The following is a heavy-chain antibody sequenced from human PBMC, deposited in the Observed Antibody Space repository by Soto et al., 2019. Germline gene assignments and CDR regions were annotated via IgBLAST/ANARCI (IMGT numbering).Heavy chain of an antibody. Sequence: QVQLQESGPGLVKPSETLSLTCSVSGDSISSNNWWSWVRQPPGKGLEWIGEIYQSGTTNYNPSFKSRVTMSVDTSKNQFSLKLRSVTAADTAVYYCARDGSGSPGAADYWGQGTLVTVSS. J-gene: IGHJ4*02. D-gene: IGHD1-26*01. CDR3: ARDGSGSPGAADY. V-gene: IGHV4-4*02. CDR2: IYQSGTT. CDR1: GDSISSNNW.